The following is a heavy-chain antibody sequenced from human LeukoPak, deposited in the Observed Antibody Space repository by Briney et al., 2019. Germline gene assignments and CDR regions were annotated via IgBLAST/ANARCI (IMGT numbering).Heavy chain of an antibody. J-gene: IGHJ4*02. D-gene: IGHD3-22*01. CDR1: GFTFSSYG. CDR3: ARDAGPIVVTISTHAGFDY. Sequence: PGRSLRLSCAASGFTFSSYGMHWVRQAPGKGLELVAVIWYDGSNKYYADSVKGRFTISRDNSKNTLYLEMSSLRAEDTAVYFCARDAGPIVVTISTHAGFDYWGQGTLVTVFS. V-gene: IGHV3-30*19. CDR2: IWYDGSNK.